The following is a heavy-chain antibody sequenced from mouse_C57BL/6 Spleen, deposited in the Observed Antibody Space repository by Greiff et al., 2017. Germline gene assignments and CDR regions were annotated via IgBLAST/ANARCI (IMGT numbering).Heavy chain of an antibody. CDR1: GYTFTSYW. J-gene: IGHJ4*01. CDR2: INPSGGYT. CDR3: AGYYYAMDY. Sequence: QVPLQQSGAELAKPGASVKLSCKASGYTFTSYWMHWVKQRPVQGLEWIGYINPSGGYTNYNQKFKDKATLTADKSSSTAYMQLSSLTYKDTAVYYCAGYYYAMDYWGQGTSVTVSS. V-gene: IGHV1-7*01.